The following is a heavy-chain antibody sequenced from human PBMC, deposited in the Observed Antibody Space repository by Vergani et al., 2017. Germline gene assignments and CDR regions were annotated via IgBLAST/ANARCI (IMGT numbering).Heavy chain of an antibody. J-gene: IGHJ5*02. V-gene: IGHV1-69*02. CDR1: GGTFRSYT. D-gene: IGHD1-14*01. Sequence: QVQLVQSGAEVKKPGSSVKVSCKASGGTFRSYTISWVRQAPGQGLEWMGRIIPILGIANYAQKFQGRVTITADKSTSTAYMELSSLRSEDTAVYYCASEGPAGGWFDPWGQGTLVTVSS. CDR2: IIPILGIA. CDR3: ASEGPAGGWFDP.